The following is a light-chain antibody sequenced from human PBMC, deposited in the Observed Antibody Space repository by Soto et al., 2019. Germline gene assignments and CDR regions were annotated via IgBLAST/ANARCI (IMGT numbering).Light chain of an antibody. V-gene: IGLV4-69*01. CDR3: QTWGTGNWV. CDR2: VNSDGSH. J-gene: IGLJ3*02. CDR1: SGHSSDA. Sequence: QPVLTQSPSASASLGAAVKLTCTLSSGHSSDAIVWHQQQPEKGPRYLMKVNSDGSHTKGDGIPDRFSGSTSGAEFYLTISSLHSEDEADYYCQTWGTGNWVFGGGTQLTVL.